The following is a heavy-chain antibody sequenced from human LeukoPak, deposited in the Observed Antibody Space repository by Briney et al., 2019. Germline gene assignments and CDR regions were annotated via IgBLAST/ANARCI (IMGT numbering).Heavy chain of an antibody. V-gene: IGHV3-21*01. D-gene: IGHD3-3*01. CDR1: GFTFSSYS. CDR2: ISSSSSYI. Sequence: GGSLRLSCAASGFTFSSYSMNWVRQAPGEGLEWVSSISSSSSYIYYADSVKGRFTISRDNAKNSLYLQMNSLRAEDTAVYYCARAPKISETYYDFWSGHQYYMDVWGKGTTVTVSS. CDR3: ARAPKISETYYDFWSGHQYYMDV. J-gene: IGHJ6*03.